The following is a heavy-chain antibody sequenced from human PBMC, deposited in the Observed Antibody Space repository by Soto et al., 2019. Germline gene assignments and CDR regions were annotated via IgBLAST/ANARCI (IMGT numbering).Heavy chain of an antibody. Sequence: RASVQVSCKASGYTFTSYGISWLRQSAGQGLEWMGWISAYNGNTNYAQKLQGRVTMTTDTSTSTAYMELRSLRSDDTAVYYCARDTHMMTTETTYAYWGQGTLVTVSS. V-gene: IGHV1-18*01. CDR1: GYTFTSYG. CDR2: ISAYNGNT. D-gene: IGHD4-17*01. CDR3: ARDTHMMTTETTYAY. J-gene: IGHJ4*02.